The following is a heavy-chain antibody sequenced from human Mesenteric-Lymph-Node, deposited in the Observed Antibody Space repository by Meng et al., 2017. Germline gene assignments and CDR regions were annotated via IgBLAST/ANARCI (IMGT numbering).Heavy chain of an antibody. D-gene: IGHD3-3*01. CDR3: ASSRTGYDFWSGDSY. CDR1: GYTFTSYD. CDR2: MNPNSGNT. Sequence: QVELVKSGAEVKKPGASVKVSCKASGYTFTSYDINWVRQATGQGLEWMGWMNPNSGNTGYAQKFQGRVTMTRNTSISTAYMELSSLRSEDTAVYYCASSRTGYDFWSGDSYWGQGTLVTVSS. V-gene: IGHV1-8*01. J-gene: IGHJ4*02.